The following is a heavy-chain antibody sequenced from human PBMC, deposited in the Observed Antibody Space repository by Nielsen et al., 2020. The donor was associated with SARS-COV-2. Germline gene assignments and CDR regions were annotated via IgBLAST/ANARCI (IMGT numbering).Heavy chain of an antibody. Sequence: GESLNISCAASGFTFSSHWMSWVRQAPGKGLERLANIKHDGSEQYYVDSVKGRFTMSRDNAKNLLYLQMNSLRDDDTAVYYCARDSYIVPTNYYFEYWGQGALVTVSS. CDR1: GFTFSSHW. J-gene: IGHJ4*02. D-gene: IGHD5-12*01. CDR2: IKHDGSEQ. CDR3: ARDSYIVPTNYYFEY. V-gene: IGHV3-7*01.